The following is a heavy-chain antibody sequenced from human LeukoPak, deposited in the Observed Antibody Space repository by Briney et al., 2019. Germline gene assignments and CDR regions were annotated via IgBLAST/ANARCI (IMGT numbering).Heavy chain of an antibody. J-gene: IGHJ4*02. D-gene: IGHD2-15*01. Sequence: GASVKVSFKASGYTFTGYYMHWVRQAPGQGLEWMGWINPNRGGTNYAQKFQGRVTMTRDTSISTAYMELSRLRSDDTAVYYCARDCSGGSCYEYFDYWGQGTLVTVSS. CDR3: ARDCSGGSCYEYFDY. CDR1: GYTFTGYY. CDR2: INPNRGGT. V-gene: IGHV1-2*02.